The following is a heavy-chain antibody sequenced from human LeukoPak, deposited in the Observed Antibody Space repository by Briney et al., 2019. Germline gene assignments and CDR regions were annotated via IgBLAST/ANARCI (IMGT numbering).Heavy chain of an antibody. CDR2: IHYSGST. Sequence: SQTLSLTCTVSGDSISSSSYFWAWIRQSPGQGLEWIGRIHYSGSTNYNPSLKSRVTISVDTSKNQFSLKLNSVTAADTAVYYCARLGGGYNSLFDYWGQGTLVTVSS. CDR3: ARLGGGYNSLFDY. D-gene: IGHD2-15*01. J-gene: IGHJ4*02. CDR1: GDSISSSSYF. V-gene: IGHV4-39*01.